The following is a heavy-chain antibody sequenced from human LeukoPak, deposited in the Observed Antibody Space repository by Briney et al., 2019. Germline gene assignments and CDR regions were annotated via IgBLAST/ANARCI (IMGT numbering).Heavy chain of an antibody. V-gene: IGHV3-23*01. CDR2: ISGSGGRT. Sequence: GGSLRLSCAASGFTFSSHGMNWVRQAPGKGLEWVSGISGSGGRTYYADSVKGRFTISRDNSKNTLYLQMNSLRAEDTAVYYCAREVRVRGVTRDHDAFDIWGQGTMVTVSS. CDR3: AREVRVRGVTRDHDAFDI. CDR1: GFTFSSHG. D-gene: IGHD3-10*01. J-gene: IGHJ3*02.